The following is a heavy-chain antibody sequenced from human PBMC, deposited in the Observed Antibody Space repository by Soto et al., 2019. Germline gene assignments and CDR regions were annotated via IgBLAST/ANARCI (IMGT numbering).Heavy chain of an antibody. CDR3: ARIAAAGTNIDY. Sequence: PSETLSLTCTVSGGSISSGDYYWSWVCQPPGKGLEWIGEIYHSGSTNYNPSLKSRVTISVDKSKNQFSLKLSSVTAADTAVYYCARIAAAGTNIDYWGQGTLVTVSS. CDR1: GGSISSGDYY. D-gene: IGHD6-13*01. CDR2: IYHSGST. J-gene: IGHJ4*02. V-gene: IGHV4-4*02.